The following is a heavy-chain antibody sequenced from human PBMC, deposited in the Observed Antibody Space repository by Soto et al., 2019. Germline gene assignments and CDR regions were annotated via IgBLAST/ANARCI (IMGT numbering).Heavy chain of an antibody. D-gene: IGHD3-10*01. CDR2: IIPMVDMA. CDR3: ATNYGSGSTHFDY. V-gene: IGHV1-69*02. J-gene: IGHJ4*02. Sequence: QVQLAQSGAEVKKPGSSVRLSCTASGDTFSFYTISWVRQAPGQGPEWMGRIIPMVDMADYPQKFQGRVTISADKSTRTAYMVLSSLRSDDTAVYFCATNYGSGSTHFDYWGQGTLVTVSS. CDR1: GDTFSFYT.